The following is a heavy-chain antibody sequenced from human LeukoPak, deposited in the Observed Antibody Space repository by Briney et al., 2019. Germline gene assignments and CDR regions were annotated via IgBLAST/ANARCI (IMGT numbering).Heavy chain of an antibody. CDR2: SIPIFGTA. Sequence: SVKVSCKASGCTFSSYAISWVRQAPGQGLEWMGGSIPIFGTANYAQKFQGRVTITTDESTSTAYMELSSLRSEDTAVYYCARGEMATIAVYWGQGTLVTVSS. CDR3: ARGEMATIAVY. D-gene: IGHD5-24*01. V-gene: IGHV1-69*05. J-gene: IGHJ4*02. CDR1: GCTFSSYA.